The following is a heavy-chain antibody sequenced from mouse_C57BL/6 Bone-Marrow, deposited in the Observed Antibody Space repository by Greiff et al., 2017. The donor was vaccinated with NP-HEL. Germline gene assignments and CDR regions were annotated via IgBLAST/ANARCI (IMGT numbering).Heavy chain of an antibody. CDR3: ARLPTYYGSSYWYFDV. Sequence: EVHLVESGGGLVQPGGSLKLSCAASGFTFSDYYMYWVRQTPEKRLEWVAYISNGGGSTYYPDTVKGRFTISRDNAKNTLYLQMSRLKSEDTAMYYCARLPTYYGSSYWYFDVWGTGTTVTVSS. V-gene: IGHV5-12*01. J-gene: IGHJ1*03. D-gene: IGHD1-1*01. CDR1: GFTFSDYY. CDR2: ISNGGGST.